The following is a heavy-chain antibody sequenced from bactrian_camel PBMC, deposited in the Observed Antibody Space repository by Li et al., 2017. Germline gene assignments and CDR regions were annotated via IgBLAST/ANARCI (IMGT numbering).Heavy chain of an antibody. V-gene: IGHV3S26*01. J-gene: IGHJ4*01. D-gene: IGHD1*01. Sequence: HVQLVESGGGSVQAGGSLRLSCAASGYAYSRSCMGWFRRAPGKEREGVASIYSNGATRYADSVKGRFTISKDNAKKTLYLQMDSLKPEDTATYYCAAKFTSALVVPQDPVEYPYWGQGTQVTVS. CDR3: AAKFTSALVVPQDPVEYPY. CDR1: GYAYSRSC. CDR2: IYSNGAT.